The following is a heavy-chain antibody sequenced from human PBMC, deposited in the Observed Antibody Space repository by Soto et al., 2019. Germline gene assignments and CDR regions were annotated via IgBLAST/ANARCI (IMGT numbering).Heavy chain of an antibody. V-gene: IGHV1-69*01. CDR2: IIPLFGTT. J-gene: IGHJ6*02. CDR3: AAELGFGKLSVV. CDR1: GDTFKNCV. D-gene: IGHD3-10*01. Sequence: QVQVVQSGVEVRRPGSSVKVSCKASGDTFKNCVICRVRQAPGQGLAWMGGIIPLFGTTDFAQRFQGRLTITTDESTTTAYMELSRLRSEDTATYYCAAELGFGKLSVVWGQGTTVIVSS.